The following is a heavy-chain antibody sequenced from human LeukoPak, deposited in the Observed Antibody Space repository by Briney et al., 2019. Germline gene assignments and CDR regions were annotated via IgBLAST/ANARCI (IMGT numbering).Heavy chain of an antibody. CDR2: IYSGGST. D-gene: IGHD6-19*01. Sequence: QPGGSLRLSWAASGFTVSSNYMSWVRQAPGKGLEWVSVIYSGGSTYYADSVKGRFTISRDNSKNTLYLQMNSLRAEDTAVYYCARVAVAGSGYGDLYYYMDVWGKGTTVTVSS. CDR1: GFTVSSNY. CDR3: ARVAVAGSGYGDLYYYMDV. J-gene: IGHJ6*03. V-gene: IGHV3-53*01.